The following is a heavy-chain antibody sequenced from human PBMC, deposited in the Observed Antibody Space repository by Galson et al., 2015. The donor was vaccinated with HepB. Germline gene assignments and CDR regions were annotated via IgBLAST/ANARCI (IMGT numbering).Heavy chain of an antibody. J-gene: IGHJ4*02. CDR3: ARDRDYDFWSGDFQADY. D-gene: IGHD3-3*01. V-gene: IGHV3-33*01. CDR2: IWYDGSNK. Sequence: SLRLSCAASGFTFSSYGMHWVRQAPGKGLEWVAVIWYDGSNKYYADSVKGRFTISRDNSKNTLYLQMNSLRAEDTAVYYCARDRDYDFWSGDFQADYWGQGTLVTVSS. CDR1: GFTFSSYG.